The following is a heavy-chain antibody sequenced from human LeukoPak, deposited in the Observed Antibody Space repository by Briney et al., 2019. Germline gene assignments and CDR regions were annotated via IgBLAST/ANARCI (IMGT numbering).Heavy chain of an antibody. Sequence: GGSLRLSCAASGFTFDDFGMSWVRQAPGKGLEWVSGINWSGGSTGYADSVKGRFTISRDNAKNSLYLQMNSLRTEDTALYYCAKDMYCSGGDCYSSNFDYWGQGTLVTVSS. CDR1: GFTFDDFG. V-gene: IGHV3-20*04. CDR3: AKDMYCSGGDCYSSNFDY. CDR2: INWSGGST. D-gene: IGHD2-15*01. J-gene: IGHJ4*02.